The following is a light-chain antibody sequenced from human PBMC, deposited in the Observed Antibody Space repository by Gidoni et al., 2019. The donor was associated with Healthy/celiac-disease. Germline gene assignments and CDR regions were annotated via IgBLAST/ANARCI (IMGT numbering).Light chain of an antibody. Sequence: EIVMTQSPANLSVSPGESATLSCRASQSVSSILAWYQQKPSQAPRLLIYGASTRATGIPARFSGSGSGTEFTLTISSLQSEDFAVYYCQQYNNWPRTFGQGTKVEIK. CDR2: GAS. V-gene: IGKV3-15*01. J-gene: IGKJ1*01. CDR3: QQYNNWPRT. CDR1: QSVSSI.